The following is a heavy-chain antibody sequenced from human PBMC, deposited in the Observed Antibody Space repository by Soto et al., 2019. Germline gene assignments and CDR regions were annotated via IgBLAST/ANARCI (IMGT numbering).Heavy chain of an antibody. V-gene: IGHV3-30*18. Sequence: VQLVESGGVVVQPGRSLRLSCAASGFTFSDYAMHWVRQAPGKGLEWVAVVSHDGRNTHYADSVKGRFTISRDSSKNTVSQEMTSLRAEDTAVYSCAKGGRQWMVTSDFNYWGQGALVTVSS. CDR3: AKGGRQWMVTSDFNY. CDR1: GFTFSDYA. CDR2: VSHDGRNT. J-gene: IGHJ4*02. D-gene: IGHD6-19*01.